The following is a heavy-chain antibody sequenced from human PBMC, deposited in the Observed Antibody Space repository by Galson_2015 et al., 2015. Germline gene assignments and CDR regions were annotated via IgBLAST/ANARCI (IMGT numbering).Heavy chain of an antibody. CDR3: ARELNYYDSSGYPYYYYGMDV. V-gene: IGHV3-53*01. J-gene: IGHJ6*02. CDR2: IYSGGST. D-gene: IGHD3-22*01. Sequence: SLRLSCAASGFTVSSNYMRWVRQAPGKGLEWVSVIYSGGSTYYADSVKGRFTISRDNSKNTLYLQMNSLRAEDTAVYYCARELNYYDSSGYPYYYYGMDVWGQGTTVAVSS. CDR1: GFTVSSNY.